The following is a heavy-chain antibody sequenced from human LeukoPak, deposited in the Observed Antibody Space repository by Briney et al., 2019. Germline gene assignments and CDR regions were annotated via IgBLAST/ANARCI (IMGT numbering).Heavy chain of an antibody. CDR2: IYYSGST. D-gene: IGHD1-26*01. CDR3: ARAEYSGSTRPKYFQH. J-gene: IGHJ1*01. Sequence: NPSQTLSLTCTVSGGSISSGGYYWSWIRQHPGKGLEWIGYIYYSGSTYYNPSLKSRVTISVDTSKNLFSLKLSSVTAADTAVYYCARAEYSGSTRPKYFQHWGQGTLVTVSS. V-gene: IGHV4-31*03. CDR1: GGSISSGGYY.